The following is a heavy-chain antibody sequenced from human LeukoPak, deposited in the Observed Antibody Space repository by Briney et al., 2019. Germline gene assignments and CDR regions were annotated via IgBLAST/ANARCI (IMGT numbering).Heavy chain of an antibody. J-gene: IGHJ3*02. CDR1: GFTFSSYG. CDR2: IWYDGSNK. CDR3: ARDNGDYVTLDAFDI. D-gene: IGHD4-17*01. Sequence: GGSLRLSCAASGFTFSSYGMHWVRQAPGKGLEWVAVIWYDGSNKYYADSVKGRFTISRDNSKNSLYLQMNSLRGEDTAVYYCARDNGDYVTLDAFDIWGQGTMVTVSS. V-gene: IGHV3-33*01.